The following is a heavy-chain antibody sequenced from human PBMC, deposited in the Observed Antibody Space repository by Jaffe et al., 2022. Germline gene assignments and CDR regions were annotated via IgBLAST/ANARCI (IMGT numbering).Heavy chain of an antibody. CDR3: AKAFSSYYQLDY. CDR1: GFTFSTFG. Sequence: VQLLESGGGFVQPGGSLRVTCAASGFTFSTFGMSWVRQAPGKGLEWVSAISGNGLSTYYADSVKGRFTISRDNSRNTLYLHMNSLRAEDSAIYYCAKAFSSYYQLDYWGQGTLVTVSS. D-gene: IGHD1-26*01. J-gene: IGHJ4*02. CDR2: ISGNGLST. V-gene: IGHV3-23*01.